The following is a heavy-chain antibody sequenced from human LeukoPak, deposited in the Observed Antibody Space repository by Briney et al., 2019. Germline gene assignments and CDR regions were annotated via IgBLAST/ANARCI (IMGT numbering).Heavy chain of an antibody. CDR2: IYHSGNT. Sequence: SETLSLTCAVSGGSISSGGYSWSWIRQPPGKGLEWIGYIYHSGNTYYNPSLKSRVTISVDRSKNQFSLKLSSVTAADTAVYYCARDRVAVAGYFDYWGQGTLVTVSS. D-gene: IGHD6-19*01. CDR1: GGSISSGGYS. CDR3: ARDRVAVAGYFDY. J-gene: IGHJ4*02. V-gene: IGHV4-30-2*01.